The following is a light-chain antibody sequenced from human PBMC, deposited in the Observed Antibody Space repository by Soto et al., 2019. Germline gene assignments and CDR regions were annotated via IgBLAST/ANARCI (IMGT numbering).Light chain of an antibody. CDR2: RND. CDR3: AAWHDSLSAVV. J-gene: IGLJ2*01. Sequence: QSVLTQPPSASGTPGQRVTISCSGATSNIGSNFVYWYQQLPGTAPKILIYRNDQRPSGVPDRFSASRPGTSASRAIDGLRSEDEAEYYCAAWHDSLSAVVFGGGTQLTL. CDR1: TSNIGSNF. V-gene: IGLV1-47*01.